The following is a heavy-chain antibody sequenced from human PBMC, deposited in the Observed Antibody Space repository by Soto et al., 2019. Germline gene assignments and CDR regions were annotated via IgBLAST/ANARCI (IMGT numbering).Heavy chain of an antibody. D-gene: IGHD1-1*01. V-gene: IGHV4-34*01. CDR1: GGSFSGYY. CDR2: INHSGST. CDR3: ARAPPRIERNKYYFDY. J-gene: IGHJ4*02. Sequence: QVQLQQWGAGLLKPSETLSLTCAVYGGSFSGYYWSWIRQPPGKGLEWIGEINHSGSTHYNPSRRSRVTISVDTSKNQFSLKLSSVTAAATAVYYCARAPPRIERNKYYFDYWCQGTLVTVSS.